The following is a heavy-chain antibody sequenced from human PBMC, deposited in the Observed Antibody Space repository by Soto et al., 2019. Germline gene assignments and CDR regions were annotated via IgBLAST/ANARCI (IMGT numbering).Heavy chain of an antibody. V-gene: IGHV3-33*08. CDR1: GFTFNTYG. CDR2: IWYDGSNK. D-gene: IGHD2-15*01. J-gene: IGHJ6*02. Sequence: QVQLVESGGGVVQPAGSLRLSCTTSGFTFNTYGMHWVRQAPGKGLEWVAIIWYDGSNKYYADSVKGRFTISRDNSKNTLYLQMNSLRAEDRALYHCARADCSGAYCYSWPFNYGVDVWGQGATVTVSS. CDR3: ARADCSGAYCYSWPFNYGVDV.